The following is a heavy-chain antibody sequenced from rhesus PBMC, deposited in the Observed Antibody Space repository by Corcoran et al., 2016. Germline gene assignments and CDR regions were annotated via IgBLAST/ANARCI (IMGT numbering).Heavy chain of an antibody. V-gene: IGHV4S7*01. Sequence: QVQLQESGPGLVKPSATLSLTCAVSGGSLRRPNCWSWIRQSPGTGLELIGYIYGGSGSTSYNPSLKSRVTISTDTSKNQFSLKLSSVTAADTAVYYCARLVFWSDYYFDYWGQGVLVTVSS. J-gene: IGHJ4*01. CDR1: GGSLRRPNC. CDR3: ARLVFWSDYYFDY. CDR2: IYGGSGST. D-gene: IGHD3-22*01.